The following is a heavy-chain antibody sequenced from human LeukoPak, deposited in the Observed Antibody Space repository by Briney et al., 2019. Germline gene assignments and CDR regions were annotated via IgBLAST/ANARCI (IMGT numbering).Heavy chain of an antibody. J-gene: IGHJ4*01. D-gene: IGHD2-15*01. CDR1: GFTVSSNC. CDR3: ASTSLVVVVAASRGAYYSDD. CDR2: IYTGGST. Sequence: GGSLRLSCSASGFTVSSNCMSWVRQAPGKGLEWVSVIYTGGSTYYADSVKGRFTISRDNSKNTLYLQMNSLRAEDTAVYYCASTSLVVVVAASRGAYYSDDWGGRSPVTVSS. V-gene: IGHV3-66*01.